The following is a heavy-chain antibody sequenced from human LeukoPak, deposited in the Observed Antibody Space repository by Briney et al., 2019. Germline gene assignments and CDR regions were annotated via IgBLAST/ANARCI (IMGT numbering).Heavy chain of an antibody. CDR2: ISGSGGST. CDR1: GFTFSSYA. Sequence: GGSLRLSCAASGFTFSSYAMSWVRQAPGKGLEWVSAISGSGGSTYYADSVKGRFTISRDNSKNTLYLQMNSLRAEDTAVFSCAKDTGHIAVVTAYFDAFDIWGQGTMVTVSS. D-gene: IGHD2-21*02. J-gene: IGHJ3*02. V-gene: IGHV3-23*01. CDR3: AKDTGHIAVVTAYFDAFDI.